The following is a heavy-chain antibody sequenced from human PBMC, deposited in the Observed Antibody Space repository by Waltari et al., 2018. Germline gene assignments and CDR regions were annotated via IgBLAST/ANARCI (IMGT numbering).Heavy chain of an antibody. CDR3: ATDSGYDLGADY. CDR1: GYTFTSYD. J-gene: IGHJ4*02. D-gene: IGHD5-12*01. V-gene: IGHV1-8*01. CDR2: MNPNSGNT. Sequence: QVQLVQSGAEVKKPGASVKVSCKASGYTFTSYDINWVRQATGQGLEWMGWMNPNSGNTGYAQKCQGRVTMTRNTSISTAYMELSSLRSEDTAVYYCATDSGYDLGADYWGQGTLVTVSS.